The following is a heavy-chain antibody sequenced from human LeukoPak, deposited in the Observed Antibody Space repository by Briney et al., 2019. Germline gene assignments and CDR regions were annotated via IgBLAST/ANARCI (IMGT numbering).Heavy chain of an antibody. J-gene: IGHJ4*02. CDR1: GGSISRHY. V-gene: IGHV4-59*11. CDR2: THFSGST. CDR3: ARAKAAGSYDF. Sequence: SETLSLTCSVSGGSISRHYWTWIRQPPGKGLEWIGYTHFSGSTNYNPSLKSRATTSLDRAKNQISLTLTSVSAADTAVYFFARAKAAGSYDFWGQGTLVTVSS. D-gene: IGHD6-13*01.